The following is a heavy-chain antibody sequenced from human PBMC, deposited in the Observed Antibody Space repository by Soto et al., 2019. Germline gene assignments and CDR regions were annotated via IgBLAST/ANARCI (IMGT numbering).Heavy chain of an antibody. V-gene: IGHV3-20*01. Sequence: EVQLVESGGGVVRPGGSLRLSCAASGFTFDDYGMSWVRQAPGKGLEWVSGINWNGGSTGYADSVKGRFTISRDNAKKSLYLQMNSLRAEDTALYHCAREDILRYFDRGTYFDYWGQGTLVTVSS. D-gene: IGHD3-9*01. CDR1: GFTFDDYG. CDR3: AREDILRYFDRGTYFDY. J-gene: IGHJ4*02. CDR2: INWNGGST.